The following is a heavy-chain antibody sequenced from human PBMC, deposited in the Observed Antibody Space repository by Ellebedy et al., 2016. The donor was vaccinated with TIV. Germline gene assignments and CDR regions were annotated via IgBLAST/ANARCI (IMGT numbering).Heavy chain of an antibody. CDR2: MNPNSGNT. V-gene: IGHV1-8*01. CDR3: ARAIRAAPYYYYYYMDV. Sequence: ASVKVSXXASGYTFTSYDMHWVRQATGQGLEWMGWMNPNSGNTGYAQKFQGRVTMTRNTSISTAYMELSSLRSEDTAVYYCARAIRAAPYYYYYYMDVWGKGTTVTVSS. CDR1: GYTFTSYD. D-gene: IGHD2-15*01. J-gene: IGHJ6*03.